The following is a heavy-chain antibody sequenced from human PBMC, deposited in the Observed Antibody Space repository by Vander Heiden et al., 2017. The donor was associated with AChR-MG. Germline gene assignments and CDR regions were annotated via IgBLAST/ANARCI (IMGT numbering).Heavy chain of an antibody. J-gene: IGHJ4*02. V-gene: IGHV4-4*02. CDR1: GGSISSSNW. CDR2: IYHSGST. D-gene: IGHD3-16*02. CDR3: ARGGTVITFGGVIVIRSGLFDY. Sequence: QVQLQESGPGLVKPSGTLSLTCAVSGGSISSSNWWSWVRQPPGKGLEWIGEIYHSGSTNYNPSLKSRVTISVDKSKNQFSLKLSSVTAADTAVYYCARGGTVITFGGVIVIRSGLFDYWGQGTLVTVSS.